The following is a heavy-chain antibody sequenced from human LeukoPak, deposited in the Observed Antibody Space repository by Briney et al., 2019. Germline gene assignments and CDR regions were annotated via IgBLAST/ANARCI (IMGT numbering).Heavy chain of an antibody. D-gene: IGHD1-7*01. V-gene: IGHV3-21*01. CDR3: ARGAYSFGTDDY. Sequence: GGSLRLSCAASGFTFSTYTMNWVRQAPGKGPEWVSAISGSGSSIYYADSVKGRFTISRDNVRNSLFLQMNSLRAEDTAVYYCARGAYSFGTDDYWGQGTLVTVSS. J-gene: IGHJ4*02. CDR2: ISGSGSSI. CDR1: GFTFSTYT.